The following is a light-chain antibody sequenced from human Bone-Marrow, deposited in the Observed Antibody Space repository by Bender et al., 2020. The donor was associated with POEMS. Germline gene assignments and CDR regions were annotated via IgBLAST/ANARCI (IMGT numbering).Light chain of an antibody. J-gene: IGLJ1*01. CDR1: KLGDKY. V-gene: IGLV3-1*01. CDR3: QAWDIHTGI. Sequence: SFVLTQPPSVSVAPGQTASITCSGDKLGDKYACWYQQKPGQSPVVVIYQNNKRPSGIPERFSGSNSGNTATLTISGTQATDEADYYCQAWDIHTGIFGTGTKVTVL. CDR2: QNN.